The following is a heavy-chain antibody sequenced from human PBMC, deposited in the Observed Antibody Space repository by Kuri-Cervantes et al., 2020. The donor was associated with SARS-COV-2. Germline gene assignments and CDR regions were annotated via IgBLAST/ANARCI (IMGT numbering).Heavy chain of an antibody. CDR2: ISSSGSYI. D-gene: IGHD4-17*01. Sequence: LSLTCAASGFTLRSYSMNWVRQAPGKGLEWVSSISSSGSYIYYADSVKGRFTISRDNAKNSLYLQMNSLRAEDTAVYYCARGVGYGDYTFDYWGQGTLVTVSS. CDR1: GFTLRSYS. CDR3: ARGVGYGDYTFDY. V-gene: IGHV3-21*01. J-gene: IGHJ4*02.